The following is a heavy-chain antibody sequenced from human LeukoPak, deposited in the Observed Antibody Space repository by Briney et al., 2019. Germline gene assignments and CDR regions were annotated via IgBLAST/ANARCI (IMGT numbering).Heavy chain of an antibody. J-gene: IGHJ6*02. Sequence: ASVKVSCKASGYTFTSYAMNWVRQAPGQGLEWMGWINTNTGNPTYAQGFTGRFVFSLDTSVSTAYLQISSLKAEDTAVYYCARDSRNLDVVPAAIAEGMDVWGQGTTVTVSS. CDR1: GYTFTSYA. D-gene: IGHD2-2*01. V-gene: IGHV7-4-1*02. CDR3: ARDSRNLDVVPAAIAEGMDV. CDR2: INTNTGNP.